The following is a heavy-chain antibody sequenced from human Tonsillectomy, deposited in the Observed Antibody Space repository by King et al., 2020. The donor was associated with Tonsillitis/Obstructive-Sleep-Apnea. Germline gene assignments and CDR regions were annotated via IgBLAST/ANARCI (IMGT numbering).Heavy chain of an antibody. Sequence: LQLQESGPGLVKPSETLSLTCTVSGGSISSSSYYWGWIRQPPGKGLEWIGNIYYSGSTYYNPSLKSRVTISVDTSKNQFSLKLTSVTAADTAVYYCAGARPLTWKDRGWFDPWGQGTLVTVSS. D-gene: IGHD1-1*01. CDR3: AGARPLTWKDRGWFDP. V-gene: IGHV4-39*01. J-gene: IGHJ5*02. CDR2: IYYSGST. CDR1: GGSISSSSYY.